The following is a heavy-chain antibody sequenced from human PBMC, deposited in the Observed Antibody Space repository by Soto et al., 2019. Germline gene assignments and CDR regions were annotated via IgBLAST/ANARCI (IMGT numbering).Heavy chain of an antibody. CDR2: ISHSGST. J-gene: IGHJ6*02. Sequence: SETLSLTCAVYGGSFSGYYWSWIRQPPGKGLEWIGEISHSGSTNYNPSLKSRVTISVDTSKNQFSLKLSSVTAADTAVYYCARGRPYLYYYSGMDVWGQGTTVTVSS. CDR1: GGSFSGYY. V-gene: IGHV4-34*01. CDR3: ARGRPYLYYYSGMDV.